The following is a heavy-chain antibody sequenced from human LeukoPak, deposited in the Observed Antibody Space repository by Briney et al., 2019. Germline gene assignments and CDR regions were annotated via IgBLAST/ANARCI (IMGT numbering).Heavy chain of an antibody. CDR1: GFTFNTYW. V-gene: IGHV3-74*01. CDR3: AKVDGSGNSIFDY. D-gene: IGHD3-22*01. Sequence: GGSLRLSCAASGFTFNTYWMHWVRQAPGKGLVWVSRINPDGRTTNYADSVKGRFTISRDNAKNTLYLQMNSLRVEDTATYYCAKVDGSGNSIFDYWGQGTLVPVSP. J-gene: IGHJ4*02. CDR2: INPDGRTT.